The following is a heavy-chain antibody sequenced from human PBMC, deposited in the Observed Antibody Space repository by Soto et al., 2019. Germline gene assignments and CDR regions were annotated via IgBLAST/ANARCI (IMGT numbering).Heavy chain of an antibody. J-gene: IGHJ5*02. V-gene: IGHV3-74*01. CDR3: AALVVVAGISESNWFDP. D-gene: IGHD2-15*01. CDR2: INSDGSST. Sequence: GGALRPSLAAPGFHFSSYRMHWVPPTPGKGVVWVSRINSDGSSTSYADSVKGRFTISRDNAKNTLYLQMNSLRAEDTAVYYCAALVVVAGISESNWFDPWGQGTLVTVSS. CDR1: GFHFSSYR.